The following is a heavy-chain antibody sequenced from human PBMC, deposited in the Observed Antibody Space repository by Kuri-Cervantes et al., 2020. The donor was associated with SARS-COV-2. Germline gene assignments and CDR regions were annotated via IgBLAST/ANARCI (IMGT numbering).Heavy chain of an antibody. V-gene: IGHV1-69*04. CDR3: ARDHVDTAMVFDY. D-gene: IGHD5-18*01. Sequence: SVKVSCKASGGTFSNYSISWVQQAPGQGLEWMERIIPILGIANYAQKFQGRVTITADKSTSTAYMELSSLRSEDTAVYYCARDHVDTAMVFDYWGQGTLVTVSS. CDR1: GGTFSNYS. J-gene: IGHJ4*02. CDR2: IIPILGIA.